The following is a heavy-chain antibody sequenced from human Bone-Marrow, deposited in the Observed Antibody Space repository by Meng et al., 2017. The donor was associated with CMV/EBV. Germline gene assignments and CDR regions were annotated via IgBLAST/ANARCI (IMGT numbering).Heavy chain of an antibody. CDR2: IKSKTDGETA. Sequence: EVELVVSGEDSVKPGGSLRLSWAGSGFTFSNAWMSWVRQAPGKGLEWVGRIKSKTDGETADYNAPVKGRFTISRDDSKNTLYLQMNSLKTEDTAIYYCIWNDLGDYWGQGTLVTVSS. D-gene: IGHD1-1*01. CDR1: GFTFSNAW. CDR3: IWNDLGDY. V-gene: IGHV3-15*01. J-gene: IGHJ4*02.